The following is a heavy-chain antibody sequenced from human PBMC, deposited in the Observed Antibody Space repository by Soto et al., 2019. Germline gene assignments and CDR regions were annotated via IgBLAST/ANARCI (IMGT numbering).Heavy chain of an antibody. V-gene: IGHV1-18*04. CDR2: ISAYNGNT. CDR3: ALAMVRGVISPWFDP. Sequence: GASVKVSCKASGYTFTSYGISWVRQAPGQGLEWMGWISAYNGNTNYAQKLQGRVTMTTDTSTSTAYMELRSLRSDDTAVYYCALAMVRGVISPWFDPWGQGTLVTVSS. J-gene: IGHJ5*02. CDR1: GYTFTSYG. D-gene: IGHD3-10*01.